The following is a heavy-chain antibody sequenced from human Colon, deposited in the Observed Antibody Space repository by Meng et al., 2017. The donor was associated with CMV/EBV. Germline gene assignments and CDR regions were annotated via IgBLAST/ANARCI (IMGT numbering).Heavy chain of an antibody. CDR3: TRGRWGP. J-gene: IGHJ5*02. Sequence: GGPLRLSCRTSGFTFSSYEMNWVRQTPEKGLEWVAHIDSDGTIKYYAESVQGRFTISRDNAKGSLYLQMNSLTVDDTALYYCTRGRWGPWGHGTLVTVSS. CDR2: IDSDGTIK. CDR1: GFTFSSYE. V-gene: IGHV3-48*03. D-gene: IGHD4-23*01.